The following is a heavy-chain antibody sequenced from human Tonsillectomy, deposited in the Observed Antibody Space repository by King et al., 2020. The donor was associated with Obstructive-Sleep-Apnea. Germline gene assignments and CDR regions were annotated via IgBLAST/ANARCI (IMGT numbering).Heavy chain of an antibody. CDR3: ARDTTNYYGSGSYYGEIDY. J-gene: IGHJ4*02. Sequence: VQLVESGGGVVQPGRSLRLSCAASGFTFSSCAMHWVRQAPGKGLEWVAVISYDVSNKYYADSVKGRFTISRDNSKNTLYLQMNSLRAEDTAVYYCARDTTNYYGSGSYYGEIDYWGQGTLVTVSS. D-gene: IGHD3-10*01. V-gene: IGHV3-30*04. CDR1: GFTFSSCA. CDR2: ISYDVSNK.